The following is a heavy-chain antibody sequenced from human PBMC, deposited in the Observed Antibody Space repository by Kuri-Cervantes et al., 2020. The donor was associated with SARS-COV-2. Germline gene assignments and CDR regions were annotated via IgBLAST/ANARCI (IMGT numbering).Heavy chain of an antibody. Sequence: GESLKISCAASGFTFSSYEMNWVRQAPGKGLEWVSYISSSGSTIYYADSVKGRFTISRDNAKNSLYLQMNSLRAEDTAVYYCARGIRSSYYYDSSGYYSFDYWGQGTLVTVS. CDR3: ARGIRSSYYYDSSGYYSFDY. J-gene: IGHJ4*02. V-gene: IGHV3-48*03. CDR1: GFTFSSYE. CDR2: ISSSGSTI. D-gene: IGHD3-22*01.